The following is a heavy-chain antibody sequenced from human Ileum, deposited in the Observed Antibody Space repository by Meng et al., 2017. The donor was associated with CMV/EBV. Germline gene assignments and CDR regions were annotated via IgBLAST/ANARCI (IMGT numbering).Heavy chain of an antibody. CDR2: IGYDGRNK. Sequence: GESLKISCAASGFTFSSYGMHRVRHAPGKGLEWVAYIGYDGRNKYYGDSAKGRLVISRDNSDYQLYLQMNSLRDEDTAVYYCARDRGCSSTSCYVYWYFDLWGRGTLVTVSS. D-gene: IGHD2-2*01. J-gene: IGHJ2*01. CDR1: GFTFSSYG. CDR3: ARDRGCSSTSCYVYWYFDL. V-gene: IGHV3-30*02.